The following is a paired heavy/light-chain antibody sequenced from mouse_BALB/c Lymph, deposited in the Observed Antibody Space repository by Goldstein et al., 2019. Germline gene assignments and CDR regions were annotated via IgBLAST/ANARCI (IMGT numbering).Light chain of an antibody. CDR2: YAS. J-gene: IGKJ1*01. Sequence: DIVLTQSPASLAVSLGQRATISCRASQSVSTSSYSYMHWYQQKPGQPPKLLIKYASNLESGVPARFSGSGSGTDFTLNIHPVEEEDTATYYCQHSWEIPRTFGGGTKLEIK. CDR1: QSVSTSSYSY. V-gene: IGKV3-7*01. CDR3: QHSWEIPRT.
Heavy chain of an antibody. Sequence: QVTLKESGPGILQPSQTLSLTCSFSGFSLSTSGMGVSWIRQPSGKGLEWLAHIYWDDDKRYNPSLKSRLTISKDTSSNQVFLKITSVDTADTATYYCAPELDGGYFDVWGAGTTVTVSS. CDR2: IYWDDDK. J-gene: IGHJ1*01. V-gene: IGHV8-12*01. D-gene: IGHD4-1*01. CDR3: APELDGGYFDV. CDR1: GFSLSTSGMG.